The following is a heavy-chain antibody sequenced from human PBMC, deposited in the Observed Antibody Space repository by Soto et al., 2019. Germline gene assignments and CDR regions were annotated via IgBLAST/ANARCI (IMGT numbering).Heavy chain of an antibody. CDR2: IAAGGDTT. CDR1: GFTFSSYA. CDR3: AKGEFSFGAAAARLYYFDY. Sequence: GGSLRLSCTASGFTFSSYAMSWVRQAPGKGLEWVSAIAAGGDTTYYADSVKGRFAIARENTKNTMFLQMSSLRAEDTALYYCAKGEFSFGAAAARLYYFDYWGQGTLVTVSS. D-gene: IGHD6-13*01. J-gene: IGHJ4*02. V-gene: IGHV3-23*01.